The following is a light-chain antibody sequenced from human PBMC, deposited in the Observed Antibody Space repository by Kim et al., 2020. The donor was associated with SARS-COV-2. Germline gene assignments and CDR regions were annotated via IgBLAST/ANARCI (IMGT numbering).Light chain of an antibody. J-gene: IGKJ4*01. V-gene: IGKV3-11*01. CDR2: DAS. CDR3: EQRRSWPLT. CDR1: QSVGTF. Sequence: DIILTQSPATLSLSPGERATLSCRVSQSVGTFLAWYQQKSGQAPRFLIYDASNRATGIPAMFSGSGSGTDFTLTISSLEPEDFAVYYCEQRRSWPLTFGGGTKVDIK.